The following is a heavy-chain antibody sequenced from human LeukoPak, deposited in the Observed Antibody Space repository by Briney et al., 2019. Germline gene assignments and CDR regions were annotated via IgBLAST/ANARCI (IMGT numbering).Heavy chain of an antibody. V-gene: IGHV3-23*01. CDR1: GFTFSSYG. CDR2: ISGSGVTT. CDR3: AKDAQWLTNYYYYYMDV. J-gene: IGHJ6*03. Sequence: GGSLRLSCAASGFTFSSYGMTWVRQAPGKGLEWVSTISGSGVTTYYADSVKGRFTISRDNSKSTLYLQMNSLRAEDTAVYYCAKDAQWLTNYYYYYMDVWGKGTTVTISS. D-gene: IGHD6-19*01.